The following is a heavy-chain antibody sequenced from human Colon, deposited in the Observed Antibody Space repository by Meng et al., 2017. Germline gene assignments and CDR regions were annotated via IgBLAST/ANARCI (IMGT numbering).Heavy chain of an antibody. CDR3: ARHGGYYQDY. CDR2: INHSGST. Sequence: QVQLQQWGAGLLKPSETLSLPCAVYGGSFSGYYWSWIRQPPGKGLEWIGEINHSGSTNYNPSLKSRVTMSVDRSKSQVSLQLTSVTAADTAVYYCARHGGYYQDYWGQGTLVTVSS. J-gene: IGHJ4*02. D-gene: IGHD4-23*01. V-gene: IGHV4-34*01. CDR1: GGSFSGYY.